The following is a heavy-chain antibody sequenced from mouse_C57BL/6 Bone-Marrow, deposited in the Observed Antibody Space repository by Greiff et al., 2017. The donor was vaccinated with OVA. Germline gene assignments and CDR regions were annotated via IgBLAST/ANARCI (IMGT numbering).Heavy chain of an antibody. CDR3: ARVGDYCGSSGGTWFAY. Sequence: QVQLQQPGAELVKPGASVKMSCKASGYTFTSYWITWVKQRPGQGLEWIGNIYPGSGSTHYNEKFKSKATLTVDKSSSTAYMQLSSLTSEDSAVYYCARVGDYCGSSGGTWFAYWGQGTLITVS. CDR2: IYPGSGST. V-gene: IGHV1-55*01. CDR1: GYTFTSYW. D-gene: IGHD1-1*01. J-gene: IGHJ3*01.